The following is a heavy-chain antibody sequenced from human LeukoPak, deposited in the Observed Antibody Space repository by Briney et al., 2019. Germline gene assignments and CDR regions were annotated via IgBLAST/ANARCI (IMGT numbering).Heavy chain of an antibody. V-gene: IGHV3-48*04. Sequence: GGSLRLSCAASGFAFSTSSMNWARQTPGKGLEWISYIRGSGTTIYYADSVKGRFTISRDNAKNSLYLQMNSLRAEDTAVYYCAAESTVSTGAFDMWGQGTMVTVSS. CDR3: AAESTVSTGAFDM. CDR1: GFAFSTSS. CDR2: IRGSGTTI. D-gene: IGHD4-11*01. J-gene: IGHJ3*02.